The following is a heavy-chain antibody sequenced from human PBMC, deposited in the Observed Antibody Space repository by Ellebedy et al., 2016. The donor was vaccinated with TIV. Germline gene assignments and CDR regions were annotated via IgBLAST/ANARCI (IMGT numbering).Heavy chain of an antibody. CDR1: GGSVSSGSYY. J-gene: IGHJ4*02. D-gene: IGHD3-3*01. Sequence: SETLSLXXTVSGGSVSSGSYYWSWIRQPPGKGLEWIGYIYYSGSTNYNPSLKSRVTISVGTSKNQFSLKLSSVTAADTAVYYCARNFGVAPRLDYWGQGTLVTVSS. CDR3: ARNFGVAPRLDY. V-gene: IGHV4-61*01. CDR2: IYYSGST.